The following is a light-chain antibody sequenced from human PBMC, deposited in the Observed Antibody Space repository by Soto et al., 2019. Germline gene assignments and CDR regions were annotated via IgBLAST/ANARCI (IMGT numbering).Light chain of an antibody. V-gene: IGKV3-20*01. J-gene: IGKJ3*01. CDR2: GAS. CDR1: QSVSSSY. Sequence: EIVLTQSPGTLSLSPGERATLSCRASQSVSSSYLAWYQHKPGQAPRLLIYGASSRTNGIPDRFSGSGSGTDFTLTISRQEPEDFAVYYCQQYGSSPFTFGRGTKVDIQ. CDR3: QQYGSSPFT.